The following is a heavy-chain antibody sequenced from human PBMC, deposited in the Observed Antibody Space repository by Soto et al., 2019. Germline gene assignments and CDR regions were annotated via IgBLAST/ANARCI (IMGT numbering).Heavy chain of an antibody. CDR2: IKSKTDGGTT. J-gene: IGHJ3*02. V-gene: IGHV3-15*01. CDR1: GFTFSNAW. D-gene: IGHD1-26*01. CDR3: ARSGAHDGFDI. Sequence: GSLRLSCAVSGFTFSNAWMSWVRQAPGKGLEWIGHIKSKTDGGTTDYAAPVKGRFTISRDDSKNTLFLQMNSLKTEDTAVYYCARSGAHDGFDIWGQGTMVTVSS.